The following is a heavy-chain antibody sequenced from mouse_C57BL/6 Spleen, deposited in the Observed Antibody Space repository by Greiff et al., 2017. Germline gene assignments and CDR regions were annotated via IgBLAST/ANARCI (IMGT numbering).Heavy chain of an antibody. V-gene: IGHV7-3*01. CDR2: IRNKANGYTT. J-gene: IGHJ4*01. Sequence: AAEGLTFTDYYMSWVRQPPGKALEWLGFIRNKANGYTTEYSASVKGRFTISRDNSQSILYLQMNALRAEDSATYYCARSLLSYAMDYWGQGTSVTVSS. D-gene: IGHD2-10*01. CDR1: GLTFTDYY. CDR3: ARSLLSYAMDY.